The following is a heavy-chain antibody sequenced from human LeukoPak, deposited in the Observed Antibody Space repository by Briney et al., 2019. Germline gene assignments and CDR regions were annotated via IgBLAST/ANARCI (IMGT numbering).Heavy chain of an antibody. CDR2: ISSSSSYI. V-gene: IGHV3-21*01. CDR3: ARGEITMIVVATFDI. J-gene: IGHJ3*02. D-gene: IGHD3-22*01. CDR1: GFTFSSYS. Sequence: GGSLRLSCAASGFTFSSYSMNWVRQAPGKGLEWVSSISSSSSYIYYADSVKGRFTISRDNAKNSLYLQMNSLRAEGTAVYYCARGEITMIVVATFDIWGQGTMVTVSS.